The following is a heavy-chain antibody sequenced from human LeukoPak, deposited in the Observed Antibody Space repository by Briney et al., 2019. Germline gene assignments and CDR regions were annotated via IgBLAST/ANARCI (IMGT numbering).Heavy chain of an antibody. J-gene: IGHJ4*02. CDR3: ARTGNVDPTDY. CDR2: INPDTGAT. V-gene: IGHV1-2*02. Sequence: GASVKVSCKASGYTFIGYYMHWVRQAPGQGLEWMGWINPDTGATDIAQKFQGRVTMTRDTSISTAYMELSRLRSDDTAVYYCARTGNVDPTDYCGQGTLVTVSS. D-gene: IGHD1-14*01. CDR1: GYTFIGYY.